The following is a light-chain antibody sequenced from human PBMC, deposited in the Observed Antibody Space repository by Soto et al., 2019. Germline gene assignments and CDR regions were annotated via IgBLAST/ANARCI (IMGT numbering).Light chain of an antibody. CDR3: QSYDSSLSGYVV. J-gene: IGLJ2*01. V-gene: IGLV1-44*01. CDR1: TSNIGRSA. CDR2: SDN. Sequence: QLVLTQPPSASATPGQRVTFSCSGSTSNIGRSAVNWYQQVPGTAPKLLIYSDNQRPSGVPDRFSGSKFGTSASLAISGLQSEDEADYYCQSYDSSLSGYVVFGGGTKLTVL.